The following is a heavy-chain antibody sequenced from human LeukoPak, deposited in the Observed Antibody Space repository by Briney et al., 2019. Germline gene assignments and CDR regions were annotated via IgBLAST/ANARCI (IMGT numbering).Heavy chain of an antibody. CDR3: ARVPISTIFGVVIIRGYYYYMDV. V-gene: IGHV1-69*13. J-gene: IGHJ6*03. CDR2: IIPIFGTA. CDR1: GGTFSSYA. D-gene: IGHD3-3*01. Sequence: SVKVSCKASGGTFSSYAISWVRQAPGQGLEWMGGIIPIFGTANYAQKFQGRVTITADESTSTAYMELSSLRSDDTAVYYCARVPISTIFGVVIIRGYYYYMDVWGKGATVTVSS.